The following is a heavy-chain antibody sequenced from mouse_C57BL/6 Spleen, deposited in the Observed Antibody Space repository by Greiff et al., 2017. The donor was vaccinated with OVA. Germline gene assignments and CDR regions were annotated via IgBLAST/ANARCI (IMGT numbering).Heavy chain of an antibody. V-gene: IGHV14-4*01. D-gene: IGHD2-4*01. CDR1: GFNIKDDY. Sequence: EVQLQQSGAELVRPGASVTLSCTASGFNIKDDYMHWVKQRPEQGLEWIGWIDPTNGDTEYGSKFQGKAPITADTSSNTAYLQRSSLTSEDTAVYYCTAKGGLSFAYWGQGTLVTVSA. CDR2: IDPTNGDT. J-gene: IGHJ3*01. CDR3: TAKGGLSFAY.